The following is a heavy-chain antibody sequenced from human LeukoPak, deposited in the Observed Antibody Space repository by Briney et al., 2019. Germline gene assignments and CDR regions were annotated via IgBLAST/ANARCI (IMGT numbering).Heavy chain of an antibody. CDR1: GFTFDDYA. J-gene: IGHJ4*02. V-gene: IGHV3-9*01. Sequence: QTGGSLRLSCAASGFTFDDYAMHWVRQVPGKGLEWVSLISWNSRTIYYADSVKGRFSISRDNAKNSLYLQMNSLRPEDTAVYYCARAYTAIVLDYWGQGTLVTVSS. D-gene: IGHD5-18*01. CDR3: ARAYTAIVLDY. CDR2: ISWNSRTI.